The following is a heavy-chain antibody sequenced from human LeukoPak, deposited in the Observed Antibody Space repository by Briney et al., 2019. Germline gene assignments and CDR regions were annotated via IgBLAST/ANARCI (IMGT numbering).Heavy chain of an antibody. J-gene: IGHJ5*02. Sequence: SVTVSCKASGGTFSSYAISWVRQAPGQGLEWMGRIIPILGIANYAQKFQGRVTVTADKSTSTAYMELSSLRSEDTAVYYCARGVSYSNYGVVGSQLWFDPWGQGTLVTVSS. CDR2: IIPILGIA. V-gene: IGHV1-69*04. CDR1: GGTFSSYA. D-gene: IGHD4-11*01. CDR3: ARGVSYSNYGVVGSQLWFDP.